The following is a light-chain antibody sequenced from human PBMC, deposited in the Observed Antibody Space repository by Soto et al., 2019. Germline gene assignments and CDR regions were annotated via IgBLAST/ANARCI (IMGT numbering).Light chain of an antibody. CDR1: SSDVGGYNF. V-gene: IGLV2-8*01. CDR3: SSYAGSYPML. Sequence: QSVLTQPPSASGSPGQSVTISCTGSSSDVGGYNFVSWYQQHPGKAPKLMIYEVNKRPSGVPDRFSASKSGNTASLTVSGLQAEDEADYYCSSYAGSYPMLFGGGTQLTVL. CDR2: EVN. J-gene: IGLJ2*01.